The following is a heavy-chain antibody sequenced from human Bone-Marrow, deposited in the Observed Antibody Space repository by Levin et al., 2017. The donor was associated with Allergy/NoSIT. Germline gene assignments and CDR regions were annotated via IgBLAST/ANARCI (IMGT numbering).Heavy chain of an antibody. Sequence: LSLTCEASGFTFNTYAMNWVRQAPGKGPEWVSVISGSGGTTYYADSVKGRFTISRDNSKNTVFLQMNSLRVDDTAVYYCARVLGYSYGLSDYLGQGTLVTVSS. V-gene: IGHV3-23*01. D-gene: IGHD5-18*01. J-gene: IGHJ4*02. CDR1: GFTFNTYA. CDR3: ARVLGYSYGLSDY. CDR2: ISGSGGTT.